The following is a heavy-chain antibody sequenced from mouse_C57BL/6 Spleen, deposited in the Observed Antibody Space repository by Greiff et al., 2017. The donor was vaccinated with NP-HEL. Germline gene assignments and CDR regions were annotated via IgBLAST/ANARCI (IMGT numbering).Heavy chain of an antibody. D-gene: IGHD2-4*01. CDR3: AREGYDYDGWYFDV. CDR2: IYPGDGDT. J-gene: IGHJ1*03. CDR1: GYAFSSSW. V-gene: IGHV1-82*01. Sequence: VQLHQSGPELVKPGASVKISCKASGYAFSSSWMNWVKQRPGKGLEWIGRIYPGDGDTNYNGKFKGKATLTADKSSSTAYMQLSSLTSEDSAVYFCAREGYDYDGWYFDVWGTGTTVTVSS.